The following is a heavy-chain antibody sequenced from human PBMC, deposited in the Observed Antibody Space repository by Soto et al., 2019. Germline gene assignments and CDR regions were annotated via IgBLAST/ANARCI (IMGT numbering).Heavy chain of an antibody. CDR1: GASISSSQW. Sequence: QVQLQESGPGLVIPSGTLSLTCAVSGASISSSQWWTWVRQPPGKGLEWIGETHHSGNTHYNPSLKGRVTISLAQPNNQISLKLTSVTAADTAVYYCARDGDYGSGESTFWGFDIWGQGTMVIVSS. D-gene: IGHD3-10*01. V-gene: IGHV4-4*02. CDR3: ARDGDYGSGESTFWGFDI. J-gene: IGHJ3*02. CDR2: THHSGNT.